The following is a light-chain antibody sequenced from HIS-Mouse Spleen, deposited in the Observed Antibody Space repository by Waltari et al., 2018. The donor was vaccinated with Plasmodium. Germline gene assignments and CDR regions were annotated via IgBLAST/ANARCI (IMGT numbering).Light chain of an antibody. CDR1: ALPNKY. V-gene: IGLV3-10*01. CDR2: EDS. CDR3: YSTDSSGNHRV. J-gene: IGLJ3*02. Sequence: SYELTQPPSVSLSPAQTASITCSVDALPNKYPYWYQQKSGQAPVLVIYEDSKRPSGIPERFSGSSSGTMATLTISGAQVEDEADYYCYSTDSSGNHRVFGGGTKLTVL.